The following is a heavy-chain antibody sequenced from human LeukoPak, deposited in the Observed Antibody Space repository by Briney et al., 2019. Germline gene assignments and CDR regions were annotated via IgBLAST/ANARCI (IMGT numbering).Heavy chain of an antibody. D-gene: IGHD6-13*01. CDR1: GFTFSSYS. CDR2: ISSSSTYI. CDR3: ASQYTSSRIFDD. J-gene: IGHJ4*02. Sequence: RSGGSLRLSCAASGFTFSSYSMNWVRQAPGKGREWVSSISSSSTYIYYAGSVKGRFTVSRDNAKNTLYLQMNSLRAEDTAVYFCASQYTSSRIFDDWGQGTLVTVSS. V-gene: IGHV3-21*01.